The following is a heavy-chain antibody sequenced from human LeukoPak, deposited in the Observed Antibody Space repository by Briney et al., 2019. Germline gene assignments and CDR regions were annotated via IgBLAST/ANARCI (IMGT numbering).Heavy chain of an antibody. Sequence: GGSLRLSCAASGFTFSSYSMNWVRQAPGKGLEWVSSISSSSSYIYYADSVKGRFTISRDNAKNSLYLQMNSLRAEDTAVYYCASLERPLPWLGMDVWGQGTMVTVSS. D-gene: IGHD5-12*01. CDR2: ISSSSSYI. CDR1: GFTFSSYS. CDR3: ASLERPLPWLGMDV. J-gene: IGHJ6*02. V-gene: IGHV3-21*01.